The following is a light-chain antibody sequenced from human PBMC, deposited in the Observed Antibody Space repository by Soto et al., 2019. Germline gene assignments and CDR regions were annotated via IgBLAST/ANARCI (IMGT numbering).Light chain of an antibody. V-gene: IGKV4-1*01. J-gene: IGKJ4*01. CDR2: WAS. CDR3: QQYYTTLS. Sequence: DIVMTQSPDSLAVSLGERATINCKSSQSVLYNSDNKNYLAWYQQKAGQPPKLLIYWASTRDSGVPDRFSGSGSGADFTLTINNLQAVDVAVYYCQQYYTTLSFGGRTKKEIK. CDR1: QSVLYNSDNKNY.